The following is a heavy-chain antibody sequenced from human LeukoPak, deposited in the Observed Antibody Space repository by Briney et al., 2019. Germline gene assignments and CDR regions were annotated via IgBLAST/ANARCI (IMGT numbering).Heavy chain of an antibody. V-gene: IGHV3-48*03. CDR1: GFTFSSYE. D-gene: IGHD3-9*01. Sequence: PGGSLRLSCAASGFTFSSYEMNWVRQAPGKGLEWVSYISSSGSTIYYADSVKGRFTISRDNSKDTLYLQMNSLRAEDTAVYYCAKDPARYFDWLLQAEYFQHWGQGTLVTVSS. J-gene: IGHJ1*01. CDR3: AKDPARYFDWLLQAEYFQH. CDR2: ISSSGSTI.